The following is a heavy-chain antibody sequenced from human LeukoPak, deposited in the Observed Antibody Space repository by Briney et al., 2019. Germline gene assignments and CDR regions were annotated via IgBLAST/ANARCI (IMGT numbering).Heavy chain of an antibody. J-gene: IGHJ6*03. CDR3: ASSSPIVVVPAAIPYYYYYMDV. Sequence: GSLRLSCAASGFTYDDYGMSWVRQAPGKGLEWVSVIYSGGSTYYADSVKGRFTISRDNSKNTLYLQMNSLRAEDTAVYYCASSSPIVVVPAAIPYYYYYMDVWGKGTTVTVSS. D-gene: IGHD2-2*01. CDR2: IYSGGST. CDR1: GFTYDDYG. V-gene: IGHV3-66*02.